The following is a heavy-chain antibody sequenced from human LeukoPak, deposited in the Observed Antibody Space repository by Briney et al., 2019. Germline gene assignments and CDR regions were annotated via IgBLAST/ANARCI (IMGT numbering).Heavy chain of an antibody. J-gene: IGHJ4*02. Sequence: AGSLRLSCAASGLTFSNYAMSWVRQAPGKGLEWVSAITGSGSRTYYADSVRGRFTISRDNSKNTLYLQMNSLRAEDTAVYYCAKEDYYDNSGHSPDYWGQGTLVTVSS. CDR1: GLTFSNYA. CDR3: AKEDYYDNSGHSPDY. CDR2: ITGSGSRT. V-gene: IGHV3-23*01. D-gene: IGHD3-22*01.